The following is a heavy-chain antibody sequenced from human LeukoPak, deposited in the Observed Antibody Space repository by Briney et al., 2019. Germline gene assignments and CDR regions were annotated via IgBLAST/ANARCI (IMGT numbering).Heavy chain of an antibody. Sequence: ASVKVSCKVSGYTLTELSMHWVRQAPGKGLEWMGGFDPEDGETIYAQKFQGRVTMTEDTSTDTAYMELSSLRSEDTAVYYCATDRGGSYYPPDYYYYGMDVWGQGTTVTVSS. CDR2: FDPEDGET. D-gene: IGHD1-26*01. CDR1: GYTLTELS. CDR3: ATDRGGSYYPPDYYYYGMDV. J-gene: IGHJ6*02. V-gene: IGHV1-24*01.